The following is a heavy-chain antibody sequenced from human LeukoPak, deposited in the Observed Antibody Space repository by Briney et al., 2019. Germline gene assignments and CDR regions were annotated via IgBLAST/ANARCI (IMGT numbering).Heavy chain of an antibody. CDR2: FDPEDGET. J-gene: IGHJ6*02. Sequence: ASVKVSCKVSGYTLTELSMHWVRQAPGKGLEWMGGFDPEDGETIYAQKFQGRVTMTEDTSTDTAYMELSSLRSEGTAVYYCATQLYYYYYYGMDVWGQGTTVTVSS. V-gene: IGHV1-24*01. CDR1: GYTLTELS. CDR3: ATQLYYYYYYGMDV. D-gene: IGHD1-1*01.